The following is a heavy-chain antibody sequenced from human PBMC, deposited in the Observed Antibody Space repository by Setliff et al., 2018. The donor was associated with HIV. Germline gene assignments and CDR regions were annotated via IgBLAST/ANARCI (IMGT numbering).Heavy chain of an antibody. V-gene: IGHV4-4*07. D-gene: IGHD3-9*01. Sequence: SETLSLTCTVSAGSISSYYWSWIRQPAGKGLEWIGRIYTSGSTNYNPSLKSRVTMSVDTSKNQFSLKLSSVTAADTAVYYCARVLLTGYYKGAFDIWGQGTMVTVSS. CDR1: AGSISSYY. J-gene: IGHJ3*02. CDR3: ARVLLTGYYKGAFDI. CDR2: IYTSGST.